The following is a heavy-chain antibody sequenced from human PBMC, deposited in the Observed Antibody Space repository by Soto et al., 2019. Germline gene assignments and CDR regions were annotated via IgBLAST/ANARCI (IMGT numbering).Heavy chain of an antibody. D-gene: IGHD2-15*01. CDR3: AKAGYCTGVSCYFYFFDS. J-gene: IGHJ4*02. V-gene: IGHV3-23*01. CDR2: ISGSGATP. CDR1: GFTFNYYA. Sequence: EVQLLESGGGLLQPGGYLRLSCSASGFTFNYYAMAWVRQAPGEGLEWVSGISGSGATPYYADSVKGRFTISRDNSKNTLFLQMNSLSAEDTAVYFCAKAGYCTGVSCYFYFFDSWGQGTLVTVSS.